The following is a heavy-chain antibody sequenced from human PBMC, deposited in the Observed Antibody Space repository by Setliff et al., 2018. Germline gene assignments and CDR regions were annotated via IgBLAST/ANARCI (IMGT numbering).Heavy chain of an antibody. CDR2: IYYSGST. V-gene: IGHV4-39*01. Sequence: ASETLSLTCTVSGGSISSSSYYWGWIRQPPGKGLEWIGTIYYSGSTYYNPSLKSRVTISVDMSKNQFSLRLNSVTAADTAVYYCARHLSYSGETMDVWGKGTTVTVSS. CDR3: ARHLSYSGETMDV. CDR1: GGSISSSSYY. D-gene: IGHD5-12*01. J-gene: IGHJ6*03.